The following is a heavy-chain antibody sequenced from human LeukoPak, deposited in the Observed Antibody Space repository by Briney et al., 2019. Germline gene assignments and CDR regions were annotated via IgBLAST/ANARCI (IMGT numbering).Heavy chain of an antibody. CDR3: ARNDWVEMATMGAFDI. V-gene: IGHV4-59*08. Sequence: SETLSLTCTVSGGSISGYYWSWIRQPPGKGLEWIGYIYYSGSTNYNPSLKSRVTISVDTSKNQFSLKLSSVTAADTAVYYCARNDWVEMATMGAFDIWGQGTMVTVSS. CDR1: GGSISGYY. CDR2: IYYSGST. J-gene: IGHJ3*02. D-gene: IGHD5-24*01.